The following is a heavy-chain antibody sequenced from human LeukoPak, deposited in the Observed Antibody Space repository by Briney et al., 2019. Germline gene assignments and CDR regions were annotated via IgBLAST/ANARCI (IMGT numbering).Heavy chain of an antibody. D-gene: IGHD6-6*01. V-gene: IGHV3-23*01. Sequence: GGSLRLSCAASGFTFSSYAMNWVRQVPGKGLEWVSAVSHGDGSTFYADSVKGRFIISRDNSKNTLYLQMNSLSAEDTAIYYCARKSLATRATDFWGQGTLVTVSS. J-gene: IGHJ4*02. CDR2: VSHGDGST. CDR3: ARKSLATRATDF. CDR1: GFTFSSYA.